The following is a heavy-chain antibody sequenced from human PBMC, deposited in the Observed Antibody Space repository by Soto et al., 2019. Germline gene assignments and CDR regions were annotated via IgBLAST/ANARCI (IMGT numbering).Heavy chain of an antibody. Sequence: EVQLLESGGGLIQPRGSLRLSCAASGFTFSSYAMSWVRQAPGKGLEWVSAMSGSGGSTYYADSVKGRFTISRDNSKNTLYLQMNSLRAEDTAVYYCARERGAVAAPPAYWGQGTLVTVSS. CDR3: ARERGAVAAPPAY. CDR2: MSGSGGST. CDR1: GFTFSSYA. V-gene: IGHV3-23*01. J-gene: IGHJ4*02. D-gene: IGHD6-19*01.